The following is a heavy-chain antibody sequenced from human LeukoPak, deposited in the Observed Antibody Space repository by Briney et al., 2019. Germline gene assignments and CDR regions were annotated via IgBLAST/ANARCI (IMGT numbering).Heavy chain of an antibody. CDR2: IYYSGSI. Sequence: ETLSLTCTVSGDSISSYYWSLIRQPPGKGLEWIGYIYYSGSINYNPSLKSRVTISVDTSRNQFSMKLNSVTAADTAVYYCAGSGGLANQGAVFDYWGQGTLVTVSS. D-gene: IGHD3-10*01. CDR1: GDSISSYY. J-gene: IGHJ4*02. CDR3: AGSGGLANQGAVFDY. V-gene: IGHV4-59*01.